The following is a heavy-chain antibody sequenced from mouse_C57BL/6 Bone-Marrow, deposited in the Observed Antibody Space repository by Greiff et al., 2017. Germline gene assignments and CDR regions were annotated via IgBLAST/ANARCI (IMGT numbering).Heavy chain of an antibody. CDR2: ISSGSSTI. CDR3: ARNYYGSSLYAMDY. Sequence: EVKLVESGGGLVKPGGSLKLSCAASGFTFSDYGMHWVRQAPEKGLEWVAYISSGSSTIYYADTVKGRFTISRDNAKNTLFLQMTSLRSEDTAMYYCARNYYGSSLYAMDYWGQGPSVTVSS. CDR1: GFTFSDYG. J-gene: IGHJ4*01. V-gene: IGHV5-17*01. D-gene: IGHD1-1*01.